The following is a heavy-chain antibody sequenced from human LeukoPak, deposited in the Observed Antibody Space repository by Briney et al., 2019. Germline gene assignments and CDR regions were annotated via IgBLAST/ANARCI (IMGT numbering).Heavy chain of an antibody. CDR1: GFTFSSYA. J-gene: IGHJ4*02. V-gene: IGHV3-23*01. CDR2: ISGSGGST. Sequence: GPSLTPSCAASGFTFSSYAMSWVRQAPGKGLEWVSAISGSGGSTYYADSVTGRFTISRDNSKNTLYLQMNTLRAEDTAVYYCAKVGGFSIVGATPDYWGQGTLVTVSS. D-gene: IGHD1-26*01. CDR3: AKVGGFSIVGATPDY.